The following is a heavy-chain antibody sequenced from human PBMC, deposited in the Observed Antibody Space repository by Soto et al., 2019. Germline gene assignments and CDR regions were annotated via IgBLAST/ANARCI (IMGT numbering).Heavy chain of an antibody. Sequence: GGSLRLSCAASGFTVSSNYMSWVRQAPGKGLEWVSVIYSGGSTYYADSVKGRFTISRHNSKNTLYLQMNSLRAEDTAVYYCASDYGDYSNDAFDIWGQGTMVTVSS. V-gene: IGHV3-53*04. CDR1: GFTVSSNY. J-gene: IGHJ3*02. CDR2: IYSGGST. D-gene: IGHD4-17*01. CDR3: ASDYGDYSNDAFDI.